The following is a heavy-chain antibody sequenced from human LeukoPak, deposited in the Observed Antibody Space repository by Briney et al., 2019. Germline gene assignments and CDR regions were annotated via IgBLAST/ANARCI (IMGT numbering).Heavy chain of an antibody. Sequence: ASVKVSCKASGYTFTSYDINWVRQATGQGLEWMGWMNPNSGNTGYAQKFQGRVTMTRNTSISTAYMELSSLRSEDTAVYYCARDSGGAPSHFTRSSGWAHFDYWGQGTLVAVSS. CDR1: GYTFTSYD. CDR3: ARDSGGAPSHFTRSSGWAHFDY. D-gene: IGHD6-19*01. CDR2: MNPNSGNT. V-gene: IGHV1-8*01. J-gene: IGHJ4*02.